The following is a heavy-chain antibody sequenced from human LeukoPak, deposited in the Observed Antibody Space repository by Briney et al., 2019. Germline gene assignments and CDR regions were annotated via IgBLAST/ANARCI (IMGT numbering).Heavy chain of an antibody. CDR2: IKSDGSST. D-gene: IGHD3-16*01. CDR1: GFIFSDYW. V-gene: IGHV3-74*01. CDR3: ARGGRYAYFLDY. J-gene: IGHJ4*02. Sequence: GGSLSLSCAASGFIFSDYWMHWVRQGPGKGLVWVSRIKSDGSSTSYAESVKGRFTISRDNAKNTVYVHMNSLRDEDTAVYYCARGGRYAYFLDYWGQGTLVTVSS.